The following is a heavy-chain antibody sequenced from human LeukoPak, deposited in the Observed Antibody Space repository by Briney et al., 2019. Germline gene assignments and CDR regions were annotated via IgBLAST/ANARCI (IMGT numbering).Heavy chain of an antibody. CDR3: ARGLLWFGETVDVFDI. V-gene: IGHV1-8*02. CDR1: GDTFTSYA. D-gene: IGHD3-10*01. J-gene: IGHJ3*02. Sequence: ASVKVSCKASGDTFTSYAISWVRQATGQGLEWMGWMNPNSGNTGYAQKFQGRVTMTRNTSISTAYMELSSLRSEDTAVYYCARGLLWFGETVDVFDIWGQGTMVTVSS. CDR2: MNPNSGNT.